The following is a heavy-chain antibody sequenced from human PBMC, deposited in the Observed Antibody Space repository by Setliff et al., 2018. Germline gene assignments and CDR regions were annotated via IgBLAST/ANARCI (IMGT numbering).Heavy chain of an antibody. J-gene: IGHJ4*02. V-gene: IGHV3-74*01. CDR3: ARVHYETSTYSPTLFDH. D-gene: IGHD3-22*01. CDR1: GFTFSSYW. CDR2: VNSDGSST. Sequence: GGSLRLSCAASGFTFSSYWMHWVRQAPGKGLVWVSRVNSDGSSTIYADSVKGRLTISRDNSKNSVFLQMNSLRVEDTAVYYCARVHYETSTYSPTLFDHWGQGALVTVSS.